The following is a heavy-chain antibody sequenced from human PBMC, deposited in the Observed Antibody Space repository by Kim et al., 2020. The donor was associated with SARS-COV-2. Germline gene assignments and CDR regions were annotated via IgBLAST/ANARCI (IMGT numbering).Heavy chain of an antibody. V-gene: IGHV1-8*02. CDR1: GYFFSTYD. CDR3: ARTTSGWPNWFDF. J-gene: IGHJ5*01. CDR2: VTPSTGNT. Sequence: ASVKVSCKASGYFFSTYDINWVRQASGQGLEWLGWVTPSTGNTGYAQRFQGRVTVTGDTSIRTAYTVLNNLGYEDTAVYYCARTTSGWPNWFDFWGQGTLVTVSS. D-gene: IGHD6-19*01.